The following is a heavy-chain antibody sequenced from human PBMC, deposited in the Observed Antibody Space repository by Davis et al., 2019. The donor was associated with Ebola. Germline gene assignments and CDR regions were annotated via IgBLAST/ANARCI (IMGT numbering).Heavy chain of an antibody. D-gene: IGHD6-13*01. CDR3: ARVNSTSWFDY. CDR2: INHSGTT. V-gene: IGHV4-34*01. CDR1: GFTFSSYA. Sequence: PGGSLRLSCAASGFTFSSYAMSWIRQAPGKGLEWIGEINHSGTTNYNASLKSRVIISIDTSNNHFSLNLNSVTAADTAVYYCARVNSTSWFDYWGQGTLVTVSS. J-gene: IGHJ4*02.